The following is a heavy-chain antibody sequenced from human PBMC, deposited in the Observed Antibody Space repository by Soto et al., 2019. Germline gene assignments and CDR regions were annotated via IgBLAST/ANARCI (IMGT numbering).Heavy chain of an antibody. V-gene: IGHV3-7*01. Sequence: PGGSLRLSCAASGFTFSSYWMSWVRQAPGKGLEWVANIKQDGSEKYYVDSVKGRFTISRDNAKNSLYLQMNSLRAEDTAVYYCARDPNIVLVPAALRSYYYYYGMDVWGQVTTVTVSS. D-gene: IGHD2-2*01. J-gene: IGHJ6*02. CDR1: GFTFSSYW. CDR2: IKQDGSEK. CDR3: ARDPNIVLVPAALRSYYYYYGMDV.